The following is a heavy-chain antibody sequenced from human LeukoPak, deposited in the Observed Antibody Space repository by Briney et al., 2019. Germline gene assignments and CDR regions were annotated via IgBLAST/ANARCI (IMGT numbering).Heavy chain of an antibody. J-gene: IGHJ4*02. CDR1: GYTFPSYG. D-gene: IGHD3-22*01. CDR2: ISAYSGNT. V-gene: IGHV1-18*01. CDR3: ARGSYYDSSGYYSY. Sequence: ASVKVACKASGYTFPSYGISWVRQAPGQGLEWMGWISAYSGNTNYAQKLQGRVTMTTDTSTSTAYMELRSLRSDDTAVYYCARGSYYDSSGYYSYWGQGTLVTVSS.